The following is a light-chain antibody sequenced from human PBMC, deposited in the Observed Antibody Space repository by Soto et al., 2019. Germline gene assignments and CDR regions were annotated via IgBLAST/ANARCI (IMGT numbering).Light chain of an antibody. CDR1: QSISTY. CDR2: EAS. V-gene: IGKV1-39*01. CDR3: QQSYSTPRT. Sequence: DIQMTQSPSSLSASVGDRVTITCRASQSISTYLSWYQQKSGKAPKLLIYEASSLQSGVPSRFSGSGSGTDFTLTISSPQPEDFATYYCQQSYSTPRTFGQGTKVEI. J-gene: IGKJ1*01.